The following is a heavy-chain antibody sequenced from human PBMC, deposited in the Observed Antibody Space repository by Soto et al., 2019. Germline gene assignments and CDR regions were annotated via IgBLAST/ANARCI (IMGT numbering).Heavy chain of an antibody. J-gene: IGHJ4*02. D-gene: IGHD2-15*01. CDR1: GYTFTSYD. Sequence: QVQLVQSGAEVKKPGASVEVSCKASGYTFTSYDINWVRQATGQGLEWMGWMNPNSGNTGYAQKFQGRVTMTRNTSISTAYMELSSLRSEDTAVYYCARGAGGYCSGGSCSFDYWGQGTLVTVSS. CDR2: MNPNSGNT. V-gene: IGHV1-8*01. CDR3: ARGAGGYCSGGSCSFDY.